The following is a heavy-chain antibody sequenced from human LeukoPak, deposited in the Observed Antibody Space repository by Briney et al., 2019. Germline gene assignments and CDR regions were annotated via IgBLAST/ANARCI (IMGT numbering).Heavy chain of an antibody. CDR3: TPDPKAYNFHY. CDR1: GFSVSDDW. J-gene: IGHJ4*02. V-gene: IGHV3-15*01. Sequence: GGSLRLSCAASGFSVSDDWMNWVRQAPGKGLEWVGRIKSKTDGGTTDYSAPVKGRFTISRDDSKNTLYLQMNSPKTEDTAVYYCTPDPKAYNFHYSGQGTLVTVSS. CDR2: IKSKTDGGTT. D-gene: IGHD5-24*01.